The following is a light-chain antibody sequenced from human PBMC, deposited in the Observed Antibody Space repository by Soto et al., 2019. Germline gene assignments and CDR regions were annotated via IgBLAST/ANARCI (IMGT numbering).Light chain of an antibody. Sequence: QSVLTQPPSVSAAPGQKVTISCSGSSSNIGNNYISWYQQLPGTAPKLLIYENNKRPSGIPDRFSGSKSGTSATLGITGLQTGDEGDYYCGTWDSSLSAGVFGGGTKLTVL. CDR2: ENN. CDR3: GTWDSSLSAGV. CDR1: SSNIGNNY. J-gene: IGLJ2*01. V-gene: IGLV1-51*02.